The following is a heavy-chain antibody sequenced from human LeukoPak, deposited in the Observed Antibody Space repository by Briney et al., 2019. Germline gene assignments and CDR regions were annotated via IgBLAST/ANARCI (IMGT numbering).Heavy chain of an antibody. CDR2: ISSNRGST. D-gene: IGHD2-2*01. CDR1: GFTFSSYA. J-gene: IGHJ6*03. Sequence: GGSLRLSCAASGFTFSSYAMHWVRQAPGKGLEYVSAISSNRGSTYYANSVKGRFTISRDNSKNTLYLQMGSLRAEDMAVYYCARSTDPYCSSTSCAPNYYYYYMDVWGKGATVTVSS. CDR3: ARSTDPYCSSTSCAPNYYYYYMDV. V-gene: IGHV3-64*01.